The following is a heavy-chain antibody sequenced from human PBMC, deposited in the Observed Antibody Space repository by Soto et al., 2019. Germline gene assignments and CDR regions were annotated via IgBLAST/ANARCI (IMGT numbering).Heavy chain of an antibody. CDR1: GYTLTSYD. J-gene: IGHJ4*02. V-gene: IGHV1-8*01. D-gene: IGHD4-17*01. Sequence: GASVKVSCKASGYTLTSYDINWVRQAPGQGLEWMGGMNPNSGNTGYAQKFQGRVSMTRNASINTAYMELTSLRSEDTAVYYCARGFWGRYGDYAPDYWGLGTLVTVSS. CDR3: ARGFWGRYGDYAPDY. CDR2: MNPNSGNT.